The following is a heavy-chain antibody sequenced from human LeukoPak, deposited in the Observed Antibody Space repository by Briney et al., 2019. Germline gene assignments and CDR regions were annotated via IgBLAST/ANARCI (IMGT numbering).Heavy chain of an antibody. D-gene: IGHD3-22*01. V-gene: IGHV3-48*01. CDR1: GFIFTSYS. CDR2: ISSSSSTI. Sequence: GGSLRLSCAASGFIFTSYSMNWVRQAPGKGLEWISYISSSSSTIYYADSVRGRFTISRDNAKNSLYLQMDSLRAEDTAVYYCARGFHRYNYDSGAYSVYWGQGTLVTVSS. CDR3: ARGFHRYNYDSGAYSVY. J-gene: IGHJ4*02.